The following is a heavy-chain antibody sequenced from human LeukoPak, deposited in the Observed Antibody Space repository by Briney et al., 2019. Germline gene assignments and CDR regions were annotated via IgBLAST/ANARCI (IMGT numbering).Heavy chain of an antibody. CDR3: ANYVYDSGNRRFDY. Sequence: PGGSLRLSCAASGFTFSSYGMHWVRQAPGKGLEGVAVIAYDGSIKYYEDSVKGRFTISRDNSKNTLYLQMNSLRAEDTAVYYCANYVYDSGNRRFDYWGQGTLVTVSS. V-gene: IGHV3-30*18. CDR1: GFTFSSYG. J-gene: IGHJ4*02. CDR2: IAYDGSIK. D-gene: IGHD3-10*01.